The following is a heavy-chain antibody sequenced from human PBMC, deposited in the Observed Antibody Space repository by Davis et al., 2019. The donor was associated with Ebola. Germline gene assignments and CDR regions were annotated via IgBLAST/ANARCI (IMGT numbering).Heavy chain of an antibody. CDR1: GYAFSSYY. CDR3: ARGVEVQLGLVITDWFDP. J-gene: IGHJ5*02. V-gene: IGHV1-46*01. Sequence: ASVQVSCKASGYAFSSYYMHWVRQAPGQGLEWMGIINPSAGNTIYAQKFQGRVTMASDRSTNTVYMELSSLKSEDTAVYYCARGVEVQLGLVITDWFDPWGQGTLVTVSS. CDR2: INPSAGNT. D-gene: IGHD1-1*01.